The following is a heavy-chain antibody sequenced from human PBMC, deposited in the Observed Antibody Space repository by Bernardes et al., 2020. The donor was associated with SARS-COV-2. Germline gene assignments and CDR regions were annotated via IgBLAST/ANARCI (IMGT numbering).Heavy chain of an antibody. D-gene: IGHD5-18*01. CDR1: GFTFGDFA. Sequence: GGSLRLSCAASGFTFGDFAMPWVRHPTGKSLDWVSSIGSAGNTRYADSVKGRFTISRENAKNSLYLEMNSLRVEDTALYYCTRSYSYGWGIDYWGQGTLVTVSS. CDR3: TRSYSYGWGIDY. V-gene: IGHV3-13*01. CDR2: IGSAGNT. J-gene: IGHJ4*02.